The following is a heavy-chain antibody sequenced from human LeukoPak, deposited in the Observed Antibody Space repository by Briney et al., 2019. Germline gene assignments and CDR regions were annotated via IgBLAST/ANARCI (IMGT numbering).Heavy chain of an antibody. CDR2: IIPIFGTT. J-gene: IGHJ4*02. CDR3: ASTYSSSAYSSGWYPRYYFDF. CDR1: GGTFSSYA. D-gene: IGHD6-19*01. V-gene: IGHV1-69*13. Sequence: SVKVSCKASGGTFSSYAISWVRQAPGQGLQWMGGIIPIFGTTNYAQKFQGRVTITADESTSTAYMELSSLRSEDTAVYYCASTYSSSAYSSGWYPRYYFDFWGQGTLVTVSS.